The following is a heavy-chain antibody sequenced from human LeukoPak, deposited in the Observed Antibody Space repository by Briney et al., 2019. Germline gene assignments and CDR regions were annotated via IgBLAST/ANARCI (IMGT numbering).Heavy chain of an antibody. CDR2: IYPLDSDT. CDR1: GYSFTNTL. Sequence: GASLKISCTGSGYSFTNTLIGWVRLMPGKRLEWMGTIYPLDSDTRYSPSFQGQVTISADKSITTAYLQWSRLRASDTAMYYCATVNGSHWFFDYWGQGTVVTVSS. D-gene: IGHD3-10*01. V-gene: IGHV5-51*01. J-gene: IGHJ4*02. CDR3: ATVNGSHWFFDY.